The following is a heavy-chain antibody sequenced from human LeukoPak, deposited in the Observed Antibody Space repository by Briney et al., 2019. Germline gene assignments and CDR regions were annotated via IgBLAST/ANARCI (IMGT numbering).Heavy chain of an antibody. CDR2: FYPEDGET. CDR1: GYTLTELC. Sequence: ASVRVSCRVSGYTLTELCMHWVRQAPGKGLEGKGGFYPEDGETIYSPKFQVRLTMTAATSTDTDYMDLISLRSEDTAVYYCATQQLVKSPKSNWFDPWGQGTLVTVSS. J-gene: IGHJ5*02. CDR3: ATQQLVKSPKSNWFDP. D-gene: IGHD6-13*01. V-gene: IGHV1-24*01.